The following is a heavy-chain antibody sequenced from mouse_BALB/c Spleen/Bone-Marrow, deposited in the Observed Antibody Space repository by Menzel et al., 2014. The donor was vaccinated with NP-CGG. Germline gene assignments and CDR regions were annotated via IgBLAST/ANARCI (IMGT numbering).Heavy chain of an antibody. CDR3: AIYDYEGFAY. CDR2: IDPENGNT. V-gene: IGHV14-3*02. J-gene: IGHJ3*01. Sequence: EVQLQQSGAELVKPGASVKLSCTASGFNIKDSYMHWVKQRPEQGLEWVGRIDPENGNTKYDPKFQGKSTITADTSSSTAYLQLISLASEDTAVYYCAIYDYEGFAYWGQGTLVTVSA. CDR1: GFNIKDSY. D-gene: IGHD2-4*01.